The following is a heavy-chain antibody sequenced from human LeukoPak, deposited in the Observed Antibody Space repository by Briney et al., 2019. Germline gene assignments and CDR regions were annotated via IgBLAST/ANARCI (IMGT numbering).Heavy chain of an antibody. V-gene: IGHV4-34*01. CDR3: ASPRDGRYTFDI. D-gene: IGHD5-24*01. Sequence: SQTLSLTCAVSAESFSRYFLSSLRQTPQKGLEWIGEINHSVGTEYNPSLKSRVTISVGTSKNQYSLRVTSVAAADAGGYYCASPRDGRYTFDIWGQGTPVTVSS. CDR1: AESFSRYF. J-gene: IGHJ3*02. CDR2: INHSVGT.